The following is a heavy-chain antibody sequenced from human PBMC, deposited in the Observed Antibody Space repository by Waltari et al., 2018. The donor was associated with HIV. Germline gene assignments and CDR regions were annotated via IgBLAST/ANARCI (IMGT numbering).Heavy chain of an antibody. D-gene: IGHD4-17*01. CDR2: VYYIGST. V-gene: IGHV4-39*01. CDR3: APRDYGDYQFDY. J-gene: IGHJ4*02. Sequence: QLHLQESGPGLVKPSETLSLTCTVSGGSIISNVYYWGWIRQPPGKGLEWIWSVYYIGSTYYNPSLNSRVTISVDTSKNQFYLRLRSVTAADTAVYYCAPRDYGDYQFDYWGRGTLVTVSS. CDR1: GGSIISNVYY.